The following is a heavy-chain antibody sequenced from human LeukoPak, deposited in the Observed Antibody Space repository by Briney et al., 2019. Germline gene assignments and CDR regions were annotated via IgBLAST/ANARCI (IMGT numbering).Heavy chain of an antibody. D-gene: IGHD3-10*01. CDR2: FNHSGST. CDR3: ARGYYGSGSHCCHMDV. CDR1: VGSFSGYA. J-gene: IGHJ6*03. Sequence: PETLSLTCAVYVGSFSGYACSWIPQPPGQGLRWIGAFNHSGSTDNHSTLQSRVTISVDASKNQFSLRLSSVTAADTAVYYCARGYYGSGSHCCHMDVWGKGTTITVS. V-gene: IGHV4-34*01.